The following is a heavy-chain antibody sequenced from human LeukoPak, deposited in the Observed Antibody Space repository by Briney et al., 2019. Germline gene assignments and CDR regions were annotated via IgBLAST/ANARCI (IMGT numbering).Heavy chain of an antibody. D-gene: IGHD2-2*01. V-gene: IGHV4-4*02. CDR3: ARSGLVVPAAMGGYYYYGMDV. CDR1: GGSISSSNW. Sequence: SETLSLTCAASGGSISSSNWWSWVRQPPGKGLEWIGEIYHSGSTNYNPSLKSRVTISVDKSKDQFSLKLSSVTAADTAVYYCARSGLVVPAAMGGYYYYGMDVWGQGTTVTVSS. CDR2: IYHSGST. J-gene: IGHJ6*02.